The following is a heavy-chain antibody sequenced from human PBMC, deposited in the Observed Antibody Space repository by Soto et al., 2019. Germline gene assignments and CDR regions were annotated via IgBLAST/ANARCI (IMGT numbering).Heavy chain of an antibody. CDR3: ARVHSRNHHYFDY. D-gene: IGHD6-13*01. CDR2: IYTAGSA. Sequence: PGGSLRLSCAASGFTVSSNYMSWVRQAPGKGLEWVSVIYTAGSADFADSVKGRFTVSRDNSKNTLYLQMSSLRAEDTAVYYCARVHSRNHHYFDYWGQGTLVTVSS. J-gene: IGHJ4*02. CDR1: GFTVSSNY. V-gene: IGHV3-66*01.